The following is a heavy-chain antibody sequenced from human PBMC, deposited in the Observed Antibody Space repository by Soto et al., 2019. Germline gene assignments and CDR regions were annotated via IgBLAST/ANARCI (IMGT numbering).Heavy chain of an antibody. V-gene: IGHV3-21*01. Sequence: PGGSLRLSCAASGFTFSSYSMNWVRQAPGKGLEWVSSISSSSSYIYYADSVKGRFTISRDNAKNSLYLQMNSLRAEDTAVYYCARDFGDSSGYYYLAYFDYWGQGTLVTVSS. CDR2: ISSSSSYI. D-gene: IGHD3-22*01. J-gene: IGHJ4*02. CDR3: ARDFGDSSGYYYLAYFDY. CDR1: GFTFSSYS.